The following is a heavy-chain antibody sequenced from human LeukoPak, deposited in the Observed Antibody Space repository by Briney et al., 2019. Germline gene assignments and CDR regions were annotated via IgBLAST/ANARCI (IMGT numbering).Heavy chain of an antibody. V-gene: IGHV5-51*01. D-gene: IGHD5-24*01. CDR2: IYPGDSDI. J-gene: IGHJ4*02. Sequence: GESLKISCKASGYRFTSKWIAWVRQVPGKGLEWMGIIYPGDSDIRYSPSFQGQVTISVDKSISSASLQWNSLKASDTATYYCARRSEGMATSAFDYWGQGTVVTVST. CDR1: GYRFTSKW. CDR3: ARRSEGMATSAFDY.